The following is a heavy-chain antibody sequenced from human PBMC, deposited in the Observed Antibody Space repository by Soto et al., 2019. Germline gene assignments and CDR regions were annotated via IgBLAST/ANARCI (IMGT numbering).Heavy chain of an antibody. Sequence: QVQLVESGGSVVQPGRSLRLSCAASGFTFSSYGMHWVRQAPGKGLEWVAVISDDGSNKYYADSVKGRFTISRDHSKNTLYLQMNSLRAEDTAVYYCAKMGVVGSYVYGWGHLDYWGQGTLVTVSS. CDR2: ISDDGSNK. CDR3: AKMGVVGSYVYGWGHLDY. V-gene: IGHV3-30*18. D-gene: IGHD3-10*01. J-gene: IGHJ4*02. CDR1: GFTFSSYG.